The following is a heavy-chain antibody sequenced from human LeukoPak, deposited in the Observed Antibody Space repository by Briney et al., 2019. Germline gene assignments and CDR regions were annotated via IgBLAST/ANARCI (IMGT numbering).Heavy chain of an antibody. CDR3: ARLPNYDFWSGGDYFDY. Sequence: GESLKISRKGSGYSFTSYWIGWVRQMPGKGLEWMGIIYPGDSDTRYSPSFQGQVTISADKSISTAYLQWSSLKASDTAMYYCARLPNYDFWSGGDYFDYWGQGTLVTVSS. V-gene: IGHV5-51*01. D-gene: IGHD3-3*01. J-gene: IGHJ4*02. CDR1: GYSFTSYW. CDR2: IYPGDSDT.